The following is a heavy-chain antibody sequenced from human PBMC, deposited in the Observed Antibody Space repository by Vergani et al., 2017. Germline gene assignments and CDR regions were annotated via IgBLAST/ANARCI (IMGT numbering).Heavy chain of an antibody. J-gene: IGHJ4*02. CDR1: GFTFSSDA. CDR3: AKEGRSGITPFVAD. Sequence: EVQLLESGGGLVQPGGSLRVFCAASGFTFSSDAMSWVRQAPGKGLEWVSAINRGSTTYYADSVKGRFTISRDNSKNTVFLQMNSLRAEDTAVYYCAKEGRSGITPFVADWGQGTLVTVSS. D-gene: IGHD1-14*01. V-gene: IGHV3-23*01. CDR2: INRGSTT.